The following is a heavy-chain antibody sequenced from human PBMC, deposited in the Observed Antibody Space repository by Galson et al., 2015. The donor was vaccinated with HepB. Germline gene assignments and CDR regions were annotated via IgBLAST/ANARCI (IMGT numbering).Heavy chain of an antibody. CDR3: ARAPALRYFDWLLLDQ. CDR2: ISAYNGNT. CDR1: GYTFSNFG. V-gene: IGHV1-18*01. Sequence: SVKVSCKASGYTFSNFGVSWVRQAPGQGLEWMGWISAYNGNTNYAQRLQGRVTMTTETSTNAAYMDLRSLRSDDTAVYYCARAPALRYFDWLLLDQWGQGTLVTISS. J-gene: IGHJ4*02. D-gene: IGHD3-9*01.